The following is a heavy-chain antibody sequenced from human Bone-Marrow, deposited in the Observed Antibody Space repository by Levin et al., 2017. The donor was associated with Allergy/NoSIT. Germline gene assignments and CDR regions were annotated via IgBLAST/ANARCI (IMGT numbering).Heavy chain of an antibody. CDR2: IYYSGRT. J-gene: IGHJ6*02. Sequence: SETLSLTCAVSGVSISSSNWWSWVRQSPGKRLEWIGEIYYSGRTNYNPSLNSRVTISVDKSKNQFSLKLTSVTAADTAVYYCAKDRVVGGEWGDHFYGMDVWGQGTTVTVSS. V-gene: IGHV4-4*02. D-gene: IGHD3-16*01. CDR3: AKDRVVGGEWGDHFYGMDV. CDR1: GVSISSSNW.